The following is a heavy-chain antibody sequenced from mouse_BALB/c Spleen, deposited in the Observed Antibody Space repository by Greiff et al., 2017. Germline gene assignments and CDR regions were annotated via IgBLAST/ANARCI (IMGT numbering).Heavy chain of an antibody. Sequence: QVQLQQSGPELVKPGASVKMSCKASGYTFTSYYIHWVKQRPGQGLEWIGWIYPGDGSTKYNEKFKGKTTLTADKSSSTAYMLLSSLTSEDSAIYFCARGRYDDYFDYWGQGTTLTVSS. CDR2: IYPGDGST. D-gene: IGHD2-14*01. CDR3: ARGRYDDYFDY. J-gene: IGHJ2*01. CDR1: GYTFTSYY. V-gene: IGHV1S56*01.